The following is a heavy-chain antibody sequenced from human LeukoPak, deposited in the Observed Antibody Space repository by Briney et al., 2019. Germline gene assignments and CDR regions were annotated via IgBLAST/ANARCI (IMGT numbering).Heavy chain of an antibody. J-gene: IGHJ3*02. CDR1: GGTFNSYG. Sequence: ASVTVSYKASGGTFNSYGISWVRQAPGQGLEWMGGIIPILGIAKYAQKFQGRVTITADKSTSTAYLELSSLRSEDTAVYYCARGKETYYYDSSGYYWDAFDIWGQGTMVTVSS. CDR3: ARGKETYYYDSSGYYWDAFDI. V-gene: IGHV1-69*04. CDR2: IIPILGIA. D-gene: IGHD3-22*01.